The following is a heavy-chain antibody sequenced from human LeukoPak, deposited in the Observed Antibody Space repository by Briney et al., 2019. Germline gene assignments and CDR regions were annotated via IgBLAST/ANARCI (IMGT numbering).Heavy chain of an antibody. CDR1: GFTFDDYG. V-gene: IGHV3-20*04. CDR2: INWNGGST. Sequence: PGGSLRLSCAASGFTFDDYGMSWVRQAPGKGLELVSGINWNGGSTGYADSVKGRFTISRDNSKNKLYLQMNSLRAEDTAVYYCAKSGYYYYMDVWGKGTTVTVSS. CDR3: AKSGYYYYMDV. J-gene: IGHJ6*03.